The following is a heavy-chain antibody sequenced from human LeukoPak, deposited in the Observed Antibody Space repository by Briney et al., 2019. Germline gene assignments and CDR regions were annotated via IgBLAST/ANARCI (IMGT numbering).Heavy chain of an antibody. D-gene: IGHD4-23*01. Sequence: RESLKISCKGSGYSFTSYWIGWVRQMPGKGLEWMGIIYPGDSDTRYSPSFQRQVTISADKSISTAYLQWSSLKASDTAMYYCARMTTVVTKYIDYWGQGTLATVSS. CDR2: IYPGDSDT. V-gene: IGHV5-51*01. J-gene: IGHJ4*02. CDR1: GYSFTSYW. CDR3: ARMTTVVTKYIDY.